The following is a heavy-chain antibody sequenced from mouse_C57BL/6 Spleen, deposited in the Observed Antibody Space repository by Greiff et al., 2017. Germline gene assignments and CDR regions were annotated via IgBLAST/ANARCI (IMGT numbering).Heavy chain of an antibody. J-gene: IGHJ2*01. CDR2: ISSGSSTI. Sequence: ELKVVESGGGLVKPGGSLKLSCAASGFTFSDYGMHWVRQAPEKGLEWVAYISSGSSTIYYADTVKGRFTISRDNAKNTLFLQMTSLRSEDTAMYYCARPTYYGSSGYYFDYWSQGTTLTVSS. CDR3: ARPTYYGSSGYYFDY. V-gene: IGHV5-17*01. CDR1: GFTFSDYG. D-gene: IGHD1-1*01.